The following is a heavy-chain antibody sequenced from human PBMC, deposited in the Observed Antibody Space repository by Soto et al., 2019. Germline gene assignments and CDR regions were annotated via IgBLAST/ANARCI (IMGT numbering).Heavy chain of an antibody. CDR2: IYPGDSDT. D-gene: IGHD6-19*01. Sequence: GESLKISCKGSGYSFTSYWIGWVRQMPGKGLEWMGIIYPGDSDTRYSPAFQGQVTISADKSNSTAYLQMNSLRAEDTAVYSCAKAFSRGWPPTYYYAMDVWGQGTMVTVSS. CDR1: GYSFTSYW. J-gene: IGHJ6*02. V-gene: IGHV5-51*01. CDR3: AKAFSRGWPPTYYYAMDV.